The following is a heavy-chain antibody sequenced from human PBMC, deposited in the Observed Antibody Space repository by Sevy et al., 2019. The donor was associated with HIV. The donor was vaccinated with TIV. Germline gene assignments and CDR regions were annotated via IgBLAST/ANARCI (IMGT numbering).Heavy chain of an antibody. D-gene: IGHD3-22*01. CDR2: IGGSDRIT. Sequence: GGSLRLSCAASGFTFRNYAMHWVRQAPGKGLEWVSAIGGSDRITYYAGSVKGRFIISRDNSKNTLYLQMNSLRAEDTAVYYCAKDLILVVGDAFDIWGHGTLVTVSS. V-gene: IGHV3-23*01. J-gene: IGHJ3*02. CDR3: AKDLILVVGDAFDI. CDR1: GFTFRNYA.